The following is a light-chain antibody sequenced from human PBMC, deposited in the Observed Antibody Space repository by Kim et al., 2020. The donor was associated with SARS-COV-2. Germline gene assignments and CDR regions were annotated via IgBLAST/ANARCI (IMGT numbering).Light chain of an antibody. V-gene: IGKV3-20*01. Sequence: GERATLSCRASQTVSSNNLARYQQKPGQAPRLVIYGTSTRVTGIPDRFSGSGSGTDFTLTITRLEPEDFAVYYCQQYGTSPWTFGQGTKVDIK. CDR3: QQYGTSPWT. CDR2: GTS. J-gene: IGKJ1*01. CDR1: QTVSSNN.